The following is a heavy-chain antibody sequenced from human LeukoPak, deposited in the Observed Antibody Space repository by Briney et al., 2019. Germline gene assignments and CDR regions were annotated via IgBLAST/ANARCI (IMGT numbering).Heavy chain of an antibody. Sequence: SGGSLRLSCAASGFTFSSYGMSWVRQAPGKGLEWVSAISGSGGSTYYADSVKGRFTVSRDNAKNSVYLQMNSLRTEDTAIYYCAGAWSRVDGFDIWGQGTVVTVSS. CDR2: ISGSGGST. D-gene: IGHD1-26*01. V-gene: IGHV3-23*01. J-gene: IGHJ3*02. CDR3: AGAWSRVDGFDI. CDR1: GFTFSSYG.